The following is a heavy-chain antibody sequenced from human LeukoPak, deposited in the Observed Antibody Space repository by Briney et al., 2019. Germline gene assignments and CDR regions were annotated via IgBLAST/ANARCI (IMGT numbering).Heavy chain of an antibody. CDR3: AIDPRASSGYYYDRLGY. CDR1: GCSLSSKA. J-gene: IGHJ4*02. D-gene: IGHD3-22*01. CDR2: ISGSGGST. V-gene: IGHV3-23*01. Sequence: GGSLRLSCAASGCSLSSKAMRWVRQAPGKGLEWVSSISGSGGSTYYADSVKGRFTISRDNYKSTLNLQMNSLRVEETAVYYCAIDPRASSGYYYDRLGYWGQGTLVTVSP.